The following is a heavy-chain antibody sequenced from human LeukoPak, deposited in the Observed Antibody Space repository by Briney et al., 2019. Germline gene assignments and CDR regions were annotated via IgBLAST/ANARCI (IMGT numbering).Heavy chain of an antibody. V-gene: IGHV4-61*09. J-gene: IGHJ6*03. CDR2: IYTSGST. D-gene: IGHD6-19*01. CDR3: ARGPLYSSGWAGYYYYMDV. CDR1: GGSISSGSYY. Sequence: SETLSLTCTVSGGSISSGSYYWSWIRQPAGKGLEWIGHIYTSGSTYYNPSLKSRVTISVDTSKNQFSLKLSSVTAADTAVYYCARGPLYSSGWAGYYYYMDVWGKGTTVTVSS.